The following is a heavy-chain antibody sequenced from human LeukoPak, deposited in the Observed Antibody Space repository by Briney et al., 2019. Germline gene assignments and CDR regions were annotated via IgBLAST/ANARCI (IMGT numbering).Heavy chain of an antibody. J-gene: IGHJ3*02. CDR1: GFTFDDYA. V-gene: IGHV3-9*01. CDR3: VKSAGKDGYRDVFDI. CDR2: ISWNSGSI. D-gene: IGHD5-24*01. Sequence: GRSLRLSCAASGFTFDDYAMHWVRQAPGKGLEWVSGISWNSGSIGYADSVKGRFTISRDNAKSSLYLQMNSLRAEDTAVYHCVKSAGKDGYRDVFDIWGQGTVVTVSS.